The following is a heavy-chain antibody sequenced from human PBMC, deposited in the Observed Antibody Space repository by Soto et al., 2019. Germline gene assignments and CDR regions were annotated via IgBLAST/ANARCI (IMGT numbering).Heavy chain of an antibody. V-gene: IGHV1-69*13. CDR3: ARGEPTYCTNGVCYRPFDY. CDR1: GGTFSSYA. CDR2: IIPIFGTA. Sequence: SVKVSCKASGGTFSSYAISWVRQAPGQGLEWMGGIIPIFGTANYAQKFQGRVTITADESTSTAYMELSSLRSEDTAVYYCARGEPTYCTNGVCYRPFDYWGQGTLVTVSS. D-gene: IGHD2-8*01. J-gene: IGHJ4*02.